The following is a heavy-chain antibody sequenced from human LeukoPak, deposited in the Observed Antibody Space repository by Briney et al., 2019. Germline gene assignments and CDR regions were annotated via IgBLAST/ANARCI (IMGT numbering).Heavy chain of an antibody. V-gene: IGHV1-24*01. CDR3: ATGRVLRYFKDSNWFDP. CDR1: GYTLTELS. Sequence: ASVKVSCKVSGYTLTELSMHWVRQAPGKGLEWMGGFDPEDGETIYAQKFQGRVTMTEDTSTDTAYMELSSLRSEDTAVYYCATGRVLRYFKDSNWFDPWGQGTLVTVSS. CDR2: FDPEDGET. D-gene: IGHD3-9*01. J-gene: IGHJ5*02.